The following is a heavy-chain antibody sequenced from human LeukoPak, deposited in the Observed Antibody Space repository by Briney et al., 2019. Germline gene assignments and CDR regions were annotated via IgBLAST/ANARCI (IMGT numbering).Heavy chain of an antibody. CDR2: IYSGDTT. CDR3: ARLGSGNYYCGMDV. CDR1: GFTVGTNY. Sequence: GGSLRLSCAASGFTVGTNYMSWVRQAPGEGLAWVSVIYSGDTTYYADSVKGRFTISRDNSKNTLYLQMNSLRAEDTAVYYCARLGSGNYYCGMDVWGQGTTVTVSS. V-gene: IGHV3-66*01. D-gene: IGHD3-10*01. J-gene: IGHJ6*02.